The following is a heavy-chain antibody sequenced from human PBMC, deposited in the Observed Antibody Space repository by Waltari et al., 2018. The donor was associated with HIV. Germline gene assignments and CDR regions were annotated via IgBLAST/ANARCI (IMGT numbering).Heavy chain of an antibody. CDR2: VYTSGTT. CDR3: ARVSLAGWFDP. D-gene: IGHD6-19*01. J-gene: IGHJ5*02. CDR1: GGSIRSGSYS. V-gene: IGHV4-61*02. Sequence: QVKPQESGPGLVKPSTTLSLTCTVPGGSIRSGSYSWSWVRQPAGKELEWIGRVYTSGTTNYNPSLKSQVTISVDTSKNQISLKMRSLTAADTSVYYCARVSLAGWFDPWGQGTLVTVSS.